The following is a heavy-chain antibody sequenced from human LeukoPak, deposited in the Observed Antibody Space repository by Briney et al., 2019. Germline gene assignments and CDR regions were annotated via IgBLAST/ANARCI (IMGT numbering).Heavy chain of an antibody. D-gene: IGHD3-22*01. Sequence: GGSLRLSCAASGFTFSSYAMSWVRQAPGKGLEWVSAISGSGGSTYYADSVKGRFTISRDNSKNTLYLQMNSLRAEDTAVYYCTKPDSSGYFDSYYYGMDVWGQGTTVTVSS. CDR1: GFTFSSYA. J-gene: IGHJ6*02. CDR3: TKPDSSGYFDSYYYGMDV. CDR2: ISGSGGST. V-gene: IGHV3-23*01.